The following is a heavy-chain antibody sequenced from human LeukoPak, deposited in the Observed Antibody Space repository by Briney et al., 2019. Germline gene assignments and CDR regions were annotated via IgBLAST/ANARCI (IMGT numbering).Heavy chain of an antibody. V-gene: IGHV3-30*02. Sequence: GGSLRLSYAPSGFTFSNFSMHWVRQAPGKGLEWVYFIRFDGTSEFYADSVKARFTISRDNSQNTVSLQLNNLRIEDTALYYCAKTSLSDPSGHYYYMDVWGKGTTVTVSS. CDR2: IRFDGTSE. CDR1: GFTFSNFS. CDR3: AKTSLSDPSGHYYYMDV. D-gene: IGHD3-3*01. J-gene: IGHJ6*03.